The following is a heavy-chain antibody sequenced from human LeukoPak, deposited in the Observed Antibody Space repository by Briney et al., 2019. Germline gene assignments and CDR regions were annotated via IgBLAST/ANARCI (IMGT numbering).Heavy chain of an antibody. D-gene: IGHD6-13*01. J-gene: IGHJ6*03. CDR1: GGSISSYY. Sequence: SETLSLTCTVSGGSISSYYWSWIRQPPGKGLEWIGYIYYSGSTNYNPSLKSRVTISVDTSKNQFSLKLSSVTAADTAVYYCARVAAIAAAGRNIHYYYYYYMDVWGKGTTVTVSS. V-gene: IGHV4-59*12. CDR2: IYYSGST. CDR3: ARVAAIAAAGRNIHYYYYYYMDV.